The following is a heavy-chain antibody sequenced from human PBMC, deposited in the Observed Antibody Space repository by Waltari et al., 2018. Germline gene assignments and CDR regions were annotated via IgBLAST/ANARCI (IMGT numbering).Heavy chain of an antibody. CDR3: ARLRYSSSTIDY. CDR2: IYYSGST. Sequence: QLQLQESGPGLVKPSETLSLTCTVSGGSISSSSYYWGWIRQPPGKGLEWIGSIYYSGSTYYNPSLKSRVTISVDTSKNQFSLKLSSVTAADTAVYYCARLRYSSSTIDYWGQGTLVTVSS. D-gene: IGHD6-6*01. J-gene: IGHJ4*02. CDR1: GGSISSSSYY. V-gene: IGHV4-39*01.